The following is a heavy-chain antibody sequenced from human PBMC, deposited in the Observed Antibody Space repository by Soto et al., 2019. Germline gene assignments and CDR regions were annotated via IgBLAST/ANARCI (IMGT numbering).Heavy chain of an antibody. CDR1: GGSISTVGYS. Sequence: KASETLSLTCTVSGGSISTVGYSWSWIRQPPGKGLEWIGYIYHSGSTNYNPSLKSRVTISVDTSKNQFSLKLSSVTAADTAVYYCARGPEYEVITIFGVDHYYYGMDVWGQGTTVTVSS. J-gene: IGHJ6*02. V-gene: IGHV4-30-2*01. CDR2: IYHSGST. CDR3: ARGPEYEVITIFGVDHYYYGMDV. D-gene: IGHD3-3*01.